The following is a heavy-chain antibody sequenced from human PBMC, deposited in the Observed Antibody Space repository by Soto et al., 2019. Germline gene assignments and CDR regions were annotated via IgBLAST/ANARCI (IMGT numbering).Heavy chain of an antibody. CDR3: AKDSCSGGSCSRYYFDY. D-gene: IGHD2-15*01. CDR1: GFTFSSYG. J-gene: IGHJ4*02. Sequence: GGSLRLSCAASGFTFSSYGMHWVRQAPGKGLEWVAVISYDGSNKYYADSVKGRFTISRDNSKNTLYLQMNSLRAEDTAVYYCAKDSCSGGSCSRYYFDYWGQGTLVTVSS. CDR2: ISYDGSNK. V-gene: IGHV3-30*18.